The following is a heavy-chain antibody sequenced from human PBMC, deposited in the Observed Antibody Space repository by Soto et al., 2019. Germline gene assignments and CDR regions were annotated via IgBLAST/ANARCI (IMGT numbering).Heavy chain of an antibody. CDR2: IYPGDSDT. Sequence: GESLKISCKGSGCSFTSYWIGWVRQMPGKGLEWMGIIYPGDSDTRYSPSFQGQVTISADKSISTAYLQWSSLKASDTAMYYCARPPSCSGGSCYNDAFDIWGQGTMVTVSS. CDR3: ARPPSCSGGSCYNDAFDI. D-gene: IGHD2-15*01. J-gene: IGHJ3*02. CDR1: GCSFTSYW. V-gene: IGHV5-51*01.